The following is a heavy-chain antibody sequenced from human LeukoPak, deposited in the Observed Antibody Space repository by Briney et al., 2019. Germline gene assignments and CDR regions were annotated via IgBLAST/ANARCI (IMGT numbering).Heavy chain of an antibody. J-gene: IGHJ6*02. D-gene: IGHD3-10*01. CDR1: GFTVSSNY. CDR2: IYSGGST. CDR3: ARGRVGEFPSSGMDV. V-gene: IGHV3-66*01. Sequence: GGSLRLSCAASGFTVSSNYMSWVRQAPGKGLEWVSVIYSGGSTYYADSVKGRFTISRDNAKNSLYLQMNSLRAEDTAVYYCARGRVGEFPSSGMDVWGQGTTVTVSS.